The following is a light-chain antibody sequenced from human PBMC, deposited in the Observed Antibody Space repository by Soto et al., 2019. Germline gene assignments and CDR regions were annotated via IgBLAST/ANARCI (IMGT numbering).Light chain of an antibody. CDR2: EVS. V-gene: IGKV3-11*01. CDR1: QSVGSA. Sequence: ETVLTQSPATLSLSPGEGATLSCRASQSVGSALAWYQQKPGQAPSLLIHEVSIRATGFPARFSGSGSGTGFQPTIRSLECEVFAVYYCHHSISWPATLGQGTKGEI. CDR3: HHSISWPAT. J-gene: IGKJ1*01.